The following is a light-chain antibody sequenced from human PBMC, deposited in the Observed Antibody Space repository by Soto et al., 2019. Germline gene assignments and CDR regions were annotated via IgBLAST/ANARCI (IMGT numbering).Light chain of an antibody. CDR1: TSNIGDNT. CDR2: NND. CDR3: STWDDSLNAWV. J-gene: IGLJ3*02. V-gene: IGLV1-44*01. Sequence: QAVVTQPPSASGTPGQRVAISCSGSTSNIGDNTVHWYQQLPGTAPKLLIYNNDRRPSGVPDRFSGSKSGTSASLAISGLQSEDEADYFCSTWDDSLNAWVFGGGTKLTVL.